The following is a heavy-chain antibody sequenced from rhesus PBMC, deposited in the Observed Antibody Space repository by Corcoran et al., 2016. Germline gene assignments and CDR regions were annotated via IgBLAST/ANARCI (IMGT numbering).Heavy chain of an antibody. CDR2: IYGSGST. J-gene: IGHJ5-1*01. D-gene: IGHD1-44*01. CDR3: ARDRGNRFDV. V-gene: IGHV4S11*01. Sequence: QVQLQESGPGLVTPSETLSLTCAVSGGSLSSHYCSWCPHAPGKGMEWIGYIYGSGSTYYNPSLKSRVTLSVDTSKNQLSLKLSSVTAADTAVYYCARDRGNRFDVWGPGVLVTVSS. CDR1: GGSLSSHY.